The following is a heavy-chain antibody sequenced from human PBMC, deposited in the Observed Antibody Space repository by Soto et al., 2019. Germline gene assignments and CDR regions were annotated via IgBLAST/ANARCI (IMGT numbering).Heavy chain of an antibody. J-gene: IGHJ3*02. CDR1: GFTFSSYA. V-gene: IGHV3-30-3*01. Sequence: PRGSLGIGCASSGFTFSSYAMHWVRQAPGKGLELVAVISYDGSNKYYADSVKGRFTISRDNSKNTLYLQMNSLRAEDTAVYYCAREGPATGGAFDIWGQGTMVTVSS. CDR3: AREGPATGGAFDI. D-gene: IGHD7-27*01. CDR2: ISYDGSNK.